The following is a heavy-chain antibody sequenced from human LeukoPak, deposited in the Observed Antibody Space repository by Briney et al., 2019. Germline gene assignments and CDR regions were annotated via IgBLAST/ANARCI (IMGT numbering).Heavy chain of an antibody. V-gene: IGHV3-30*01. J-gene: IGHJ6*03. Sequence: PGGSLRLSCAASGFTFSSYAMHWVRQAPGKGLEWVAAISYDGSNKYYADSVKGRFTISRDNSKNTLYLQMNSLRAEDTAVYYCARAPVYDYYYMDVWGKGTTVTVSS. CDR2: ISYDGSNK. D-gene: IGHD1-14*01. CDR1: GFTFSSYA. CDR3: ARAPVYDYYYMDV.